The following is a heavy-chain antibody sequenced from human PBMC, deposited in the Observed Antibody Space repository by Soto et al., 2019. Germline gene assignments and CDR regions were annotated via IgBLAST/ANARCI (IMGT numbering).Heavy chain of an antibody. CDR1: GFTFSHYA. CDR2: MSYDGSNA. V-gene: IGHV3-30*18. CDR3: AKDGRHNFDY. Sequence: QVHLVESGGGVVQPGRSLRLSCAASGFTFSHYAMHWVRQAPGKGLEWVALMSYDGSNAYYADSVKGRFTISRDNSKNTLYLQMNSLRAEDTAVYYCAKDGRHNFDYWGQGTLVTVSS. J-gene: IGHJ4*02.